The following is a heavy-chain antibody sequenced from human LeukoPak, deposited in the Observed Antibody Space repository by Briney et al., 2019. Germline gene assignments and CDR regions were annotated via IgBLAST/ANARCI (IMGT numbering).Heavy chain of an antibody. CDR3: ARAFGPMNAFDI. CDR2: IYSGGNT. Sequence: PGGSLRLSCAASGFAVSSNYVSWVRQAPGKGLEWVSGIYSGGNTYYGDSVKGRFTISRDNSRNTLYLQKNTVSAEDTAVYHCARAFGPMNAFDIWGQGTKVTVCS. D-gene: IGHD3-10*01. CDR1: GFAVSSNY. J-gene: IGHJ3*02. V-gene: IGHV3-66*02.